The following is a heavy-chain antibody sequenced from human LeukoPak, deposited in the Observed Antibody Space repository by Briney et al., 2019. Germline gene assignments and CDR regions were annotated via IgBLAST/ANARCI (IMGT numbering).Heavy chain of an antibody. D-gene: IGHD6-25*01. CDR3: ATLSKAADY. CDR1: GYTFTEYY. Sequence: ATVQVSCKVSGYTFTEYYMHWVQQAPGKGIEWVGLVDPEDGETIYAEKFQGRGSITADTSRDTAYTELSSLRTEDTAVYYCATLSKAADYWGQGTLVTVSS. V-gene: IGHV1-69-2*01. J-gene: IGHJ4*02. CDR2: VDPEDGET.